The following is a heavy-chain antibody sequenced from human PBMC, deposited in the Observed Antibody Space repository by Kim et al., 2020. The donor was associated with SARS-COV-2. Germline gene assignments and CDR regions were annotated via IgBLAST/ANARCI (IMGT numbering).Heavy chain of an antibody. V-gene: IGHV3-23*01. CDR3: AKDPASSSAYRAHRE. CDR1: GFTFSSYS. Sequence: GGSLRLSCAASGFTFSSYSMSWVRQAPGKGLEWVSRISGSGGSTYFADSVKGRFTISRDNSKNTLYLQMSTLRAEDTAVYFCAKDPASSSAYRAHREGGPDPLVTVSS. J-gene: IGHJ1*01. CDR2: ISGSGGST. D-gene: IGHD6-6*01.